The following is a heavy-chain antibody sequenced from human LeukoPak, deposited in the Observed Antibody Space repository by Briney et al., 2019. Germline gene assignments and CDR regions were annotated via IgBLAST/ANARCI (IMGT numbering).Heavy chain of an antibody. V-gene: IGHV1-69*06. CDR3: ARAPRQQDITMIVVVTGFDY. J-gene: IGHJ4*02. Sequence: SVKGSCKACGGTFSSYAISWVGQAPGQGLEWIGGSIPILGTANYAQTFQGRVTITADKSTSTAYMEPTTLRSEATAVYYSARAPRQQDITMIVVVTGFDYWGQGTLVTVSS. CDR1: GGTFSSYA. D-gene: IGHD3-22*01. CDR2: SIPILGTA.